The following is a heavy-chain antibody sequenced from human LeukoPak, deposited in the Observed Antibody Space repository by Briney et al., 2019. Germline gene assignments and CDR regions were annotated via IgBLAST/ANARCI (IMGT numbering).Heavy chain of an antibody. J-gene: IGHJ4*02. CDR3: ARLGSSSSSDC. Sequence: GGSLRLSCAASGFTFPTYAMILVRQAPGKGLDWVSAIDNSGRNTFYTDSVKGRFTISRDNSKNTLYLRLNSLRAEDTAVYYCARLGSSSSSDCWGQGTLVTVSS. V-gene: IGHV3-23*05. CDR2: IDNSGRNT. CDR1: GFTFPTYA. D-gene: IGHD6-6*01.